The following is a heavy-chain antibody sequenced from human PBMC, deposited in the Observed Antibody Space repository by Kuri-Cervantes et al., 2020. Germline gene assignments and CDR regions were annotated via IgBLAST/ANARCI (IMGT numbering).Heavy chain of an antibody. J-gene: IGHJ4*02. V-gene: IGHV3-7*01. Sequence: GESLKISCAASGFTFSSHWMNWVRQAPGKGLEWVANIQPEGREKFYVDSVKGRFTISRDNAKNSLYVQMNSLRVEDTAVYYCAKDGSIAVAGFDYWGQGTLVTVSS. CDR2: IQPEGREK. D-gene: IGHD6-19*01. CDR3: AKDGSIAVAGFDY. CDR1: GFTFSSHW.